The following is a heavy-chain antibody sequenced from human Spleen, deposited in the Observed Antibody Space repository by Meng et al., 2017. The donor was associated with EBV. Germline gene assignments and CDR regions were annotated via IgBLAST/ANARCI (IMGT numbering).Heavy chain of an antibody. Sequence: LGGSGGGLVRPWGSWRLSCAASGFILDDYGMNWVRQGPGKGLGWVSGISWNGDSAGYADSVKGRFTISRDKATNSLHLQMDSLRAEDTALYYCVRGGHDGGRFDPWGQGTLVTVSS. J-gene: IGHJ5*02. CDR3: VRGGHDGGRFDP. CDR1: GFILDDYG. CDR2: ISWNGDSA. V-gene: IGHV3-20*04. D-gene: IGHD3-16*01.